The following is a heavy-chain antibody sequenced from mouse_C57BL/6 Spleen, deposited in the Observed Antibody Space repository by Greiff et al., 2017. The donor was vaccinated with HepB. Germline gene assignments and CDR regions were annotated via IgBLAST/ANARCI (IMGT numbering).Heavy chain of an antibody. CDR3: ARGVSWGYWYFDV. V-gene: IGHV1-26*01. J-gene: IGHJ1*03. D-gene: IGHD1-1*01. CDR1: GYTFTDYY. Sequence: EVQLQQSGPELVKPGASVKISCKASGYTFTDYYMNWVKQSHGKSLEWIGDINPNNGGTSYNQKFKGKATLTVDKSSSTAYMELRSLTSEDSAVYYCARGVSWGYWYFDVWGTGTTVTVSS. CDR2: INPNNGGT.